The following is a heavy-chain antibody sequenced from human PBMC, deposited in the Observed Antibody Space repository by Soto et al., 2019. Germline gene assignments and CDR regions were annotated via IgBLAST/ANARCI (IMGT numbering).Heavy chain of an antibody. CDR1: GGSISSYY. CDR2: IKHSGST. V-gene: IGHV4-34*01. J-gene: IGHJ4*02. D-gene: IGHD5-18*01. Sequence: SETLSLTCTVSGGSISSYYWSWIRQPPGKGLEWIGEIKHSGSTNYNPSLKSRVTISVDTSKNQFSLKLSSVTAADTAVYFCARGRIQLWYPFDYWGQGTLVTVSS. CDR3: ARGRIQLWYPFDY.